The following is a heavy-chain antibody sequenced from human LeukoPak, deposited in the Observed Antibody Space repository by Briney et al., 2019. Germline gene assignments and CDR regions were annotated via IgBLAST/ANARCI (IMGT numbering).Heavy chain of an antibody. J-gene: IGHJ3*02. CDR1: GFTLSRYS. D-gene: IGHD3-22*01. CDR2: IYSGGST. CDR3: ARDLTMITGDAFDI. V-gene: IGHV3-53*01. Sequence: GGSLRLSCAASGFTLSRYSMNWVRQAPGKGLEWVSVIYSGGSTYYADSVKGRFTISRDNSKNTLYLQMNSLRAEDTAVYYCARDLTMITGDAFDIWGQGTMVTVSS.